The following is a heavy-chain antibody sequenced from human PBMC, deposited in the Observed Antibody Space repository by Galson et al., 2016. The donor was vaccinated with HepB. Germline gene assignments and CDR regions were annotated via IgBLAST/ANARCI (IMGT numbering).Heavy chain of an antibody. D-gene: IGHD2-15*01. J-gene: IGHJ5*02. Sequence: SLRLSCAASGLTVSSNYMSWVRQAPGKGLKWVSVIYSGGGTHYADSVQGRFTISRDNSKNTVFLEMNSLRAEDTAVYYCGTESYLKGHSIVVAAPSQTWGRGTLVTVSS. CDR1: GLTVSSNY. CDR2: IYSGGGT. CDR3: GTESYLKGHSIVVAAPSQT. V-gene: IGHV3-53*01.